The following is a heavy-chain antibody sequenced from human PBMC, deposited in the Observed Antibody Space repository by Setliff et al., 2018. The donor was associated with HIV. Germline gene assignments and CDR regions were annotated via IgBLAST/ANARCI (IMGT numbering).Heavy chain of an antibody. CDR1: GYTFLNYD. J-gene: IGHJ5*02. Sequence: ASVKVSCKASGYTFLNYDINWLRQAPGQGLEWMGRLTPHSGHTISADRFQGRLVMTTNTSTTTAFMELSSLRSDDTALYFCARGWGLWFGQLSILPLDPWGQGTLVTVSS. D-gene: IGHD3-10*01. CDR2: LTPHSGHT. CDR3: ARGWGLWFGQLSILPLDP. V-gene: IGHV1-8*01.